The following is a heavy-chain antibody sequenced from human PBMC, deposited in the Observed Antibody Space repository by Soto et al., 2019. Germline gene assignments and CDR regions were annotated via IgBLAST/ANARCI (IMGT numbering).Heavy chain of an antibody. Sequence: ASVKVSCKASGYTFTSYYMHWVRQAPGQGLEWMGIINSSGGSTSYAQKFQGRVTMTRDTSTSTVYMELSSLRSEDTAVYYCARGFSYYDFWSGQDIDYWGQGTLVTVSS. J-gene: IGHJ4*02. D-gene: IGHD3-3*01. CDR1: GYTFTSYY. V-gene: IGHV1-46*01. CDR2: INSSGGST. CDR3: ARGFSYYDFWSGQDIDY.